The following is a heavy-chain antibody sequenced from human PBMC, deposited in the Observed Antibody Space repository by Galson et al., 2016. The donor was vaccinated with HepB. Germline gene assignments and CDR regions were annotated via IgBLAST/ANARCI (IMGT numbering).Heavy chain of an antibody. Sequence: SETLSLTCTVSGASISSSTYSWDWIRQPPGKGLEWIGSIYYSGESYYNPSLRSRVTISVDTSKNQFSLNMNSVTAADTAVYYCARESATTGWFDPWGQGTLVTVSS. CDR1: GASISSSTYS. CDR2: IYYSGES. V-gene: IGHV4-39*07. J-gene: IGHJ5*02. D-gene: IGHD2-8*02. CDR3: ARESATTGWFDP.